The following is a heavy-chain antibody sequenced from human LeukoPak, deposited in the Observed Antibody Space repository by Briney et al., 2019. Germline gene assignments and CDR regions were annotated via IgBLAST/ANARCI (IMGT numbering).Heavy chain of an antibody. CDR3: GRVADCGAGICYRPFDY. Sequence: PGGSLRLSCAASGFTVSDHYMDWVRQAPGKGLEWVGRIRNKANRYTTEYATSVTGRFTISRDESNNSMFLQMNSLKTDDTAVYYCGRVADCGAGICYRPFDYWGQGTLVTVSS. CDR2: IRNKANRYTT. CDR1: GFTVSDHY. J-gene: IGHJ4*02. V-gene: IGHV3-72*01. D-gene: IGHD2-15*01.